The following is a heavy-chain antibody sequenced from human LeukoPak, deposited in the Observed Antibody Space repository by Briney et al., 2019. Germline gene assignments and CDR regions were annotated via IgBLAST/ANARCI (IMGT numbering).Heavy chain of an antibody. CDR3: ARATSDSSGYYYFDY. CDR1: GGSISYY. V-gene: IGHV4-59*01. CDR2: IYYSGST. Sequence: SETLSLTCSVSGGSISYYWSWIRQPPGKGLEWSGFIYYSGSTNYNPSLKSRVTISVDTSKNQFSLKLSSVTAADTAVYYCARATSDSSGYYYFDYWGQGTLVTVSS. D-gene: IGHD3-22*01. J-gene: IGHJ4*02.